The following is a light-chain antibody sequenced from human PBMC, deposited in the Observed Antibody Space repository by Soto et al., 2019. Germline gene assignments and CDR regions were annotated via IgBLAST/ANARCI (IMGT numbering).Light chain of an antibody. Sequence: FLTQSPATLSLAPGERATLSCRASQSIHTSLAWYQQKSGKPPRLVIYDSTLRANGVPDRFGGSRSGTEFTLTINSLEPEDFAVYYCQQRNVWPPITSAQGTRLEI. CDR1: QSIHTS. CDR2: DST. CDR3: QQRNVWPPIT. V-gene: IGKV3-11*01. J-gene: IGKJ5*01.